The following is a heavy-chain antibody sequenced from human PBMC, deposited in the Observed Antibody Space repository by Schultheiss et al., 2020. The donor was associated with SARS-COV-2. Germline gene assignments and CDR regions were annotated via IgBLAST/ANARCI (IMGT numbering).Heavy chain of an antibody. J-gene: IGHJ3*02. CDR3: ARGPGRELLTRDAFDI. CDR1: GDSISSGDYY. D-gene: IGHD1-7*01. CDR2: IYYSGST. V-gene: IGHV4-31*03. Sequence: SETLSLTCTVSGDSISSGDYYWSWIRQHPGKGLEWIGYIYYSGSTYYNPSLKSRVTISVDTSKNQFSLQLSSVTAADTAVYYCARGPGRELLTRDAFDIWGQGTMVTVSS.